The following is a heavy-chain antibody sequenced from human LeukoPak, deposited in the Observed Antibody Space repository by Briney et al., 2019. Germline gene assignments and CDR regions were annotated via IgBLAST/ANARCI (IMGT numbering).Heavy chain of an antibody. D-gene: IGHD2-2*01. V-gene: IGHV3-30-3*01. CDR3: ARSRVVVAPAAIDY. CDR2: ISYDGSNK. CDR1: GFTFSSYA. Sequence: PGRSLRLSCAASGFTFSSYAMHWVRQAPGKGLEWVAVISYDGSNKYYADSVKGRFTISRDNSKNTLYLQMNSLRAEDTAVYYCARSRVVVAPAAIDYWGQGTLVTVSS. J-gene: IGHJ4*02.